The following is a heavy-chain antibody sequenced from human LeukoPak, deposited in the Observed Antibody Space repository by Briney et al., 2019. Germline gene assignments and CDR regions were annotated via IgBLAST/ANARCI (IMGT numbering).Heavy chain of an antibody. V-gene: IGHV3-43*01. D-gene: IGHD3-22*01. CDR1: GFTFDDYL. Sequence: GGSLRLSCAASGFTFDDYLMHWVRQAPGKGLEWVSLISRDGDTTYYADSVKGRFTISRDNSKNSLYLQMNSLRIEDTALYHCAKARGLIGGAFDIWGQGTMVTVSS. CDR2: ISRDGDTT. J-gene: IGHJ3*02. CDR3: AKARGLIGGAFDI.